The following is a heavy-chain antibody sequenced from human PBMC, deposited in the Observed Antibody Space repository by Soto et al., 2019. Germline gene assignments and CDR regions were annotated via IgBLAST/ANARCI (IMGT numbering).Heavy chain of an antibody. J-gene: IGHJ4*02. Sequence: GGSLRLSCAASGFTFSSYWISWVRQAPGKGLEWVANIKQDGSDKYYVDSVRGRFTISRDNAKNSLYLQMNSLRAGDTAVYYCVRSYGGYGGYSFDCWGQGTLVTVYS. V-gene: IGHV3-7*03. D-gene: IGHD5-12*01. CDR3: VRSYGGYGGYSFDC. CDR1: GFTFSSYW. CDR2: IKQDGSDK.